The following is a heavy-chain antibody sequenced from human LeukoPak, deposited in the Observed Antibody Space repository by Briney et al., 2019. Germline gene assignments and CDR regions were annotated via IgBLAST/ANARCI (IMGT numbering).Heavy chain of an antibody. Sequence: SETLSLTCTVSGGSISSYYWSWIRQPPGKGLEWIGYIYYSGSTNYNPSLKSRVTISVDTSKNQFSLKLSSVTAADTAVYYCARHSYYYDSSGHYYYFDYWGQGTLVTVSS. V-gene: IGHV4-59*08. J-gene: IGHJ4*02. CDR3: ARHSYYYDSSGHYYYFDY. CDR1: GGSISSYY. CDR2: IYYSGST. D-gene: IGHD3-22*01.